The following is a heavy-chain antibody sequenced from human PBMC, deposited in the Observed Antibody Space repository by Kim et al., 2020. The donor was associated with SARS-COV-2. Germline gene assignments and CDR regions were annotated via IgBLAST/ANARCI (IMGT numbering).Heavy chain of an antibody. Sequence: SVKVSCKASGFTFTSSAVQWVRQARGQRLEWIGWIVVGSGNTNYAQKFQERVTITRDMSTSTAYMELSSLRSEDTAVYYCAAGPLYCSGGSCHHYYYYYGMDVWGQGTTVTVSS. CDR3: AAGPLYCSGGSCHHYYYYYGMDV. J-gene: IGHJ6*02. V-gene: IGHV1-58*01. D-gene: IGHD2-15*01. CDR1: GFTFTSSA. CDR2: IVVGSGNT.